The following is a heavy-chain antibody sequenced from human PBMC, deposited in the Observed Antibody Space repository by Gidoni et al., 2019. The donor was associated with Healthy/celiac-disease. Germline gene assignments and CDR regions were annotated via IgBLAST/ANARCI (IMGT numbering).Heavy chain of an antibody. J-gene: IGHJ4*02. V-gene: IGHV3-9*01. D-gene: IGHD1-26*01. CDR1: GFTFDDYA. CDR3: TKEGGRGRSLDY. Sequence: EVQLVESGGGLVQLARSLRLSCTASGFTFDDYARYWVRQAPGKDLELVSCVTWNSGSIGYADSVKGRFTISRDNAKNSLYLQMNSLRPEDTALYYCTKEGGRGRSLDYWGQGTLVTVSS. CDR2: VTWNSGSI.